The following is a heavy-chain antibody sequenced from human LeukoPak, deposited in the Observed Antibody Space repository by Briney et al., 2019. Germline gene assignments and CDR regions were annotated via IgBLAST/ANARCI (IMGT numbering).Heavy chain of an antibody. V-gene: IGHV3-9*01. Sequence: GGSLRLSCAASGFTFDDYAMHWVRQAPGKGLEWVSGISWNSNTIGYADSVKGRFTISRDIAKNTLYLQMNSLRAEDTGVYYCAKDHYWSIDYWGRGTLVTVSS. CDR2: ISWNSNTI. CDR3: AKDHYWSIDY. CDR1: GFTFDDYA. J-gene: IGHJ4*02. D-gene: IGHD3-3*01.